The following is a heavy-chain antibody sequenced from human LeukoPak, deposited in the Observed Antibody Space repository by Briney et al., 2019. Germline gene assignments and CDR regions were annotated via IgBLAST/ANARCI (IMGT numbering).Heavy chain of an antibody. Sequence: SETLSLTCTVSGVSISSYYWSWIRQPPGKGLEWIGYIHYSGSTNYNPSLKSRVSVSLDTSKNQVSLKLSSVTAADTAMYYCARGYSYDWYYFDYWGQGTLVTVSS. CDR2: IHYSGST. J-gene: IGHJ4*02. CDR3: ARGYSYDWYYFDY. D-gene: IGHD5-18*01. CDR1: GVSISSYY. V-gene: IGHV4-59*01.